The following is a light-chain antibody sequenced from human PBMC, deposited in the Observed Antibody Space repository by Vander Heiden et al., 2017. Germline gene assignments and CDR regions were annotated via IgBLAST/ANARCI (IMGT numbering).Light chain of an antibody. CDR1: QSISSY. CDR3: QQSYSTLMYT. J-gene: IGKJ2*01. CDR2: AAS. Sequence: DIQMTQSPSSLSASVGDRVTITCRASQSISSYLNWYQQKPGKAPKLLIYAASSLQSGGPSRFSGSGSGTDFTLIISSLQPEDFVTYYCQQSYSTLMYTFGQGTKLEIK. V-gene: IGKV1-39*01.